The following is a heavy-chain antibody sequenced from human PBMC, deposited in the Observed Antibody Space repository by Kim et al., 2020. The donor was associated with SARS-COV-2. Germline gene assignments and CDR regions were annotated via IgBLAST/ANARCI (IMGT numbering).Heavy chain of an antibody. J-gene: IGHJ6*02. CDR3: ASWYYVLFGYYYGMDV. Sequence: SVKVSCKASGGTFSSYAISWVRQAPGQGLEWMGGIIPIFGTANYAQKFQGRVTITADESTSTAYMELSSLRSEDTAVYYCASWYYVLFGYYYGMDVWGQGTTVTVSS. V-gene: IGHV1-69*13. CDR2: IIPIFGTA. CDR1: GGTFSSYA. D-gene: IGHD3-10*02.